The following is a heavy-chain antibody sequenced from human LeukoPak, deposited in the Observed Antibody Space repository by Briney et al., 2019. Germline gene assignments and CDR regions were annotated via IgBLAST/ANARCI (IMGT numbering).Heavy chain of an antibody. D-gene: IGHD2-15*01. Sequence: PGGSLRLSCAASGFTFGTYGMHWVRQAPGKGLEWVAVISIDGSNKYYADSVKGRFTISREISKKTLYLQMNSLRSEDTAVYYCAKVPYSSGGPCYFSYGMDVWGPGTTVIVSS. V-gene: IGHV3-30*18. J-gene: IGHJ6*02. CDR2: ISIDGSNK. CDR1: GFTFGTYG. CDR3: AKVPYSSGGPCYFSYGMDV.